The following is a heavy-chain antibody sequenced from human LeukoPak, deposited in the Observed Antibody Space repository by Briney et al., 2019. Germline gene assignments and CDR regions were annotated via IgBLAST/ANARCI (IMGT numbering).Heavy chain of an antibody. CDR3: ARVSGGSYTAFNWFDP. D-gene: IGHD1-26*01. CDR2: ISSSGSTI. Sequence: GGSLRLSCAASGFTFSDYYMSWIRQAPGKGLEWVSYISSSGSTIYYADSVKGRFTISRDNAKNSLYLQMNSLRAEDTAVYYCARVSGGSYTAFNWFDPWGQGNLVTVSS. V-gene: IGHV3-11*01. J-gene: IGHJ5*02. CDR1: GFTFSDYY.